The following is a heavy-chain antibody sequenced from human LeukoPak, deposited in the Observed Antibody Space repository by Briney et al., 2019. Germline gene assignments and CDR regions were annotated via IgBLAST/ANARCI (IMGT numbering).Heavy chain of an antibody. CDR1: GYSFTSYW. Sequence: GESLKISCKGSGYSFTSYWIGWVRQMPGKGLEWMGIIYPGDSDTRYSPSFQGQVTISADKSISTAYLQWSSLKASDTAMYYCARHRKYQHIFPSTRSKPTYYYYYMDVWGKGTTVTVSS. CDR3: ARHRKYQHIFPSTRSKPTYYYYYMDV. J-gene: IGHJ6*03. CDR2: IYPGDSDT. V-gene: IGHV5-51*01. D-gene: IGHD2-2*01.